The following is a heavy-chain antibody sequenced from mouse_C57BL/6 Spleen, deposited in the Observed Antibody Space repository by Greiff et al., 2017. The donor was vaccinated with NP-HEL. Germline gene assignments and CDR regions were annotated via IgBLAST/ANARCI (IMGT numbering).Heavy chain of an antibody. CDR3: ARDYYGGSYWFAY. CDR1: GYTFTDYN. Sequence: VQLQQSGPELVKPGASVKIPCKASGYTFTDYNMDWVKQSHGKSLEWIGDINPNNGGTIYNQKFKGKATLTVDKSSSTAYMELRSLTSEDTAVYYCARDYYGGSYWFAYWGQGTLVTVSA. V-gene: IGHV1-18*01. D-gene: IGHD1-1*01. CDR2: INPNNGGT. J-gene: IGHJ3*01.